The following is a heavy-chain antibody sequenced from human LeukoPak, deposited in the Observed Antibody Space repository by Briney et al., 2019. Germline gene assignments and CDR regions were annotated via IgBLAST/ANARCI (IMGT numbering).Heavy chain of an antibody. CDR3: AKDPQFVVVPAAHNNWFDP. J-gene: IGHJ5*02. CDR2: ISGSGGST. D-gene: IGHD2-2*01. Sequence: GGSLRLSCAASGFTFSSYAMSWVRQAPGKGLEWVSAISGSGGSTYYADSVKGRFTISRDNSKITLYLQMNSLRAEDTAVYYCAKDPQFVVVPAAHNNWFDPWGQGTLVTVSS. CDR1: GFTFSSYA. V-gene: IGHV3-23*01.